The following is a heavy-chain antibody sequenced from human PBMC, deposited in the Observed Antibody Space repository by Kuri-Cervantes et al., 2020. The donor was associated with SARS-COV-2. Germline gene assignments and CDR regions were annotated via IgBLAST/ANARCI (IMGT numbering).Heavy chain of an antibody. J-gene: IGHJ4*02. CDR3: ARTYCSSTSCSPGGY. CDR2: INAGNGNT. Sequence: ASVKVSCKASGYTFTSYYIHWVRQAPGQRLEWMGWINAGNGNTKYSQKFQGRVTITRDTSASTAYMELSSLRSEDTAVYYCARTYCSSTSCSPGGYWGQGTLVTVSS. V-gene: IGHV1-3*01. D-gene: IGHD2-2*01. CDR1: GYTFTSYY.